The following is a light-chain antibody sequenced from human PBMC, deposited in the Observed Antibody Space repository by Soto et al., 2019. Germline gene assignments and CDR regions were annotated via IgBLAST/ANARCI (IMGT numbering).Light chain of an antibody. V-gene: IGKV1-5*03. CDR2: KAS. Sequence: QMSQSASTLSGSVGDRVTITCRASQTISSWLAWYQQKPGKAPKLLIYKASSLESGVPSRFSGSGSGTEFTLTISSLQPDDFTVYYCQQYGYSFWTFGQG. J-gene: IGKJ1*01. CDR3: QQYGYSFWT. CDR1: QTISSW.